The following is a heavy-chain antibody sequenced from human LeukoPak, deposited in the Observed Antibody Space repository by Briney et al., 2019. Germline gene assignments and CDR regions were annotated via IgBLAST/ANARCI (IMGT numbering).Heavy chain of an antibody. CDR3: AKDPRIAAAYYFDY. CDR1: GFTFSSFA. J-gene: IGHJ4*02. CDR2: ISKDGRDK. Sequence: GSSLRLSCVASGFTFSSFAMHWVRQAPGKGLEWVAVISKDGRDKHHGDSVKGRFTISRDNSKNTLYLQMNSLRAEDTAVYFCAKDPRIAAAYYFDYWGQGTLVTVSS. V-gene: IGHV3-30*18. D-gene: IGHD6-6*01.